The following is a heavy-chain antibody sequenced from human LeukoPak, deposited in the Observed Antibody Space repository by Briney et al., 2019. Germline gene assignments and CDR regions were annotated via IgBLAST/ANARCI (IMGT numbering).Heavy chain of an antibody. CDR2: IDTSGST. J-gene: IGHJ6*03. D-gene: IGHD3-3*01. Sequence: SQTLSLTCTVSGGSISSGSYYWSWIRQPAGKGLEWIGRIDTSGSTNYNPSLKSRVTISVDTSKNQLSLKLSSVTAADPAVYYCARSPTVFGVVYMDVWGKGTTVTVSS. V-gene: IGHV4-61*02. CDR3: ARSPTVFGVVYMDV. CDR1: GGSISSGSYY.